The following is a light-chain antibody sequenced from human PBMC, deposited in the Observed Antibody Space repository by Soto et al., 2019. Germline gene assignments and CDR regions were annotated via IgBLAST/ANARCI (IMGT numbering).Light chain of an antibody. CDR2: KAS. V-gene: IGKV1-5*03. CDR3: QQYNSYRA. Sequence: DIQMTQFPSTLSASVGDRVTITCRASQSIDTWLAWHQQKPGQAPKLLISKASSLESGVPSRFSGSGSGTEFTLTISSLQPDDSATYYYQQYNSYRAFGQGTKVEI. CDR1: QSIDTW. J-gene: IGKJ1*01.